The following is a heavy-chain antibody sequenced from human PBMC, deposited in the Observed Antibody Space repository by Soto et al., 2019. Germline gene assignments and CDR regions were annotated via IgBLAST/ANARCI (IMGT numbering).Heavy chain of an antibody. V-gene: IGHV4-4*02. J-gene: IGHJ4*02. Sequence: PSETLSLTCAVSGGSISSSNWWSWVRQPPGKGLEWIGEIYHSGSTNYNPSLKSRVTISVDKSKNQFSLKLSSVTAADTAVYYCARDSSGSDSGFGDWGQGTLVTVSS. D-gene: IGHD6-19*01. CDR1: GGSISSSNW. CDR3: ARDSSGSDSGFGD. CDR2: IYHSGST.